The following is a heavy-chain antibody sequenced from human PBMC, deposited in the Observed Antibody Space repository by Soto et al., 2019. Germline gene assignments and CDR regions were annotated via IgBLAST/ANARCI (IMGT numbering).Heavy chain of an antibody. CDR1: GGSISSSSYY. CDR3: ARRCSSTSCQMLEDY. V-gene: IGHV4-39*01. J-gene: IGHJ4*02. D-gene: IGHD2-2*01. CDR2: IYYSGST. Sequence: SETLSLTCTVSGGSISSSSYYWGWIRQPPGKGLEWIGSIYYSGSTYYNPSLKSRVTISVDTSKNQFSLKLSSVTAADTAVYYCARRCSSTSCQMLEDYWGQGTLVTVSS.